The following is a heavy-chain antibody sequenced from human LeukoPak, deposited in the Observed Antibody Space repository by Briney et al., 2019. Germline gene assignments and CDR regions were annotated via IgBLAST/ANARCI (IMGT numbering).Heavy chain of an antibody. D-gene: IGHD4-23*01. J-gene: IGHJ4*02. Sequence: GGSLRLSCAASGFTFTNYGMHWVRQAPGKGLEWVALISYDGSNKYYADSVKGRSTISRDNSKNTLYLQMNSLRAEDTAVYYCAKDRNYGGNSAMDYWGQGTLVTVSS. CDR3: AKDRNYGGNSAMDY. V-gene: IGHV3-30*18. CDR1: GFTFTNYG. CDR2: ISYDGSNK.